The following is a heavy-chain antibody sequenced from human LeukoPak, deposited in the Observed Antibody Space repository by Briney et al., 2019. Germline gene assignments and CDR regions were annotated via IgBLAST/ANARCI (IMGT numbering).Heavy chain of an antibody. CDR3: ARVGGYYYDSSGFEELYFDY. CDR1: GFTFSSYS. Sequence: PGGSLRLSCAASGFTFSSYSMNWVRQAPGKGLEWVSSISSSSSYIYYADSVKGRFTISRDNAKNSLYLQMNSLRAEDTAVYYCARVGGYYYDSSGFEELYFDYWGQGTLVTVSS. D-gene: IGHD3-22*01. J-gene: IGHJ4*02. CDR2: ISSSSSYI. V-gene: IGHV3-21*01.